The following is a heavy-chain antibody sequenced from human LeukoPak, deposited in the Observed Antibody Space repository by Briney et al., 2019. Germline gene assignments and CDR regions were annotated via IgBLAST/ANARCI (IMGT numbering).Heavy chain of an antibody. CDR1: GGSISSGSYY. Sequence: PSETLSLTCTVSGGSISSGSYYWSWIRQPAGKGLEWIGRIYTSGSTNYNPSLKSRVRISIDTSKNQLSLRLSSVTAADTAVYYCARGDYGGNSGTFYIWGQGTMVTVSS. CDR2: IYTSGST. D-gene: IGHD4-23*01. V-gene: IGHV4-61*02. CDR3: ARGDYGGNSGTFYI. J-gene: IGHJ3*02.